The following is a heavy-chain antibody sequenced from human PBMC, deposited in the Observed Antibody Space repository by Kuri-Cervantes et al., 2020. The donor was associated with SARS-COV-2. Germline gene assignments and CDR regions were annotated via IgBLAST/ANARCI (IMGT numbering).Heavy chain of an antibody. CDR3: ARVGTSFNDKNDY. Sequence: GGSLRLSCAASGFTFSSYGMHWVRQAPGKGLEWVAVISYDGSNKYYADPVKGRFTISRDNSKNTLYLQMNSLRAEDTAVYYCARVGTSFNDKNDYWGQGTLVTVSS. D-gene: IGHD2-2*01. J-gene: IGHJ4*02. V-gene: IGHV3-30*03. CDR1: GFTFSSYG. CDR2: ISYDGSNK.